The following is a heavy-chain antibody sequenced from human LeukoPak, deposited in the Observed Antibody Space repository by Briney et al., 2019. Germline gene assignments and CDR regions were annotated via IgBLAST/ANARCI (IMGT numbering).Heavy chain of an antibody. D-gene: IGHD2-15*01. Sequence: GGSLRLSCAVSGFTFSGDWMHWVRQAPGRGLVWVSRTKCDGSSTSYADSVKGRFTISRDNAKNTLYLQMNSLRTEDTAVYYCARELPRPEGQTDASDIWGQGTMVTVS. CDR3: ARELPRPEGQTDASDI. CDR1: GFTFSGDW. V-gene: IGHV3-74*01. CDR2: TKCDGSST. J-gene: IGHJ3*02.